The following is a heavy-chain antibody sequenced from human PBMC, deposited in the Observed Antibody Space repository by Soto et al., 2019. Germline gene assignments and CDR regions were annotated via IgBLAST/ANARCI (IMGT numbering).Heavy chain of an antibody. Sequence: QVQLVQSGAEVKKPGASVKVSCKASGYTFTSYGISWVRQAPGQGLEWMGWISAYNGNTKYAQKLQGRVTMTTDTSSSTAYMDLRCLRSDDPAVYYCARDLNLGLAAGWGQGTLVTVSS. J-gene: IGHJ4*02. CDR3: ARDLNLGLAAG. D-gene: IGHD6-13*01. CDR2: ISAYNGNT. CDR1: GYTFTSYG. V-gene: IGHV1-18*01.